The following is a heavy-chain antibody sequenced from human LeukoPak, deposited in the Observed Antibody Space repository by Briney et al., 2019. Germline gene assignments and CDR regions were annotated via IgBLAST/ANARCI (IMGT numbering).Heavy chain of an antibody. CDR2: IYYSGST. CDR1: GGSISSSSYY. Sequence: SETLSLTCTVSGGSISSSSYYWGWIRQPPGKGLEWIGSIYYSGSTYYNPSLKSRVTISVDTSKNQFSLKLSSVTAADTAVYYCASLYGDYGAANCYYYGMDVWGQGTTVTVSS. CDR3: ASLYGDYGAANCYYYGMDV. D-gene: IGHD4-17*01. J-gene: IGHJ6*02. V-gene: IGHV4-39*01.